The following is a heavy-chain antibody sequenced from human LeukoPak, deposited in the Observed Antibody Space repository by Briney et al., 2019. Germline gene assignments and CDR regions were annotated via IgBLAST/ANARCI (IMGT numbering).Heavy chain of an antibody. CDR2: IYSSGTT. CDR3: ARGLQLERRPFDY. Sequence: SETLSLTCTVSGGSIRSQYWSWIRQPPGQGLEWIGFIYSSGTTNYNPSLKSRVTISEDTSTNQFSLKLSSVTAADTAVYYCARGLQLERRPFDYWGQGTLVTVSS. D-gene: IGHD1-1*01. V-gene: IGHV4-59*11. CDR1: GGSIRSQY. J-gene: IGHJ4*02.